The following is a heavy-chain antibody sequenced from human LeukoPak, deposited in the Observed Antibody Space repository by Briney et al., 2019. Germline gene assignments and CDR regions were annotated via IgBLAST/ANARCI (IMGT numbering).Heavy chain of an antibody. CDR3: ASRGGGTTIEY. Sequence: GASVKVSCKASGGTFSSYAISWVRQAPGQGLEWMGWINTDTGNPTYAQGFTGRFVFSLDTSVSTAYLQITSLKAEDTAVYYCASRGGGTTIEYWGQGTLVTVSS. V-gene: IGHV7-4-1*02. J-gene: IGHJ4*02. CDR1: GGTFSSYA. D-gene: IGHD4-17*01. CDR2: INTDTGNP.